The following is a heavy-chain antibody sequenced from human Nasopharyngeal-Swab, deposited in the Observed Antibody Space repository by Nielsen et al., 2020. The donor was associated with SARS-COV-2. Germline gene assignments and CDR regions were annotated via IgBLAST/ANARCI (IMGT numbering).Heavy chain of an antibody. CDR2: IKQDGSEK. J-gene: IGHJ6*03. D-gene: IGHD2-15*01. V-gene: IGHV3-7*01. CDR3: ARLLRVGYYYYMDV. Sequence: VRQAPGKGLEWVANIKQDGSEKYYVDSVKGRFTISRDNAKNSLYLQMNSLRAEDTAVYYCARLLRVGYYYYMDVWGKGTTVTVSS.